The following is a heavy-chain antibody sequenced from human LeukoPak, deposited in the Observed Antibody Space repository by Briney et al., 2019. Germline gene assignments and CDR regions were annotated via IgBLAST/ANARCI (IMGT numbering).Heavy chain of an antibody. CDR3: ARAMYSYGFYFDY. CDR1: GGSISSYY. J-gene: IGHJ4*02. V-gene: IGHV4-59*01. Sequence: SETLSLTCTVSGGSISSYYWSWIRQPPGKGLEWIGYIYYSGSTNYNPSLKSRVTISVDTSKNQFSLKLSSVTAADTAVYYCARAMYSYGFYFDYWGQGSLVTVSS. CDR2: IYYSGST. D-gene: IGHD5-18*01.